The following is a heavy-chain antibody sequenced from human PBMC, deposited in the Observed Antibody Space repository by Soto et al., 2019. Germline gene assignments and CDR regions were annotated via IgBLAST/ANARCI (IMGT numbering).Heavy chain of an antibody. CDR1: GGSISSYY. CDR3: ARDLQLEPGNYYYYYMDV. J-gene: IGHJ6*03. Sequence: SETLSLTCTVSGGSISSYYWSWIRQPPGKGLEWIGYIYYSGSTNYNPSLKSRVTISVDTSKNQFSLKLSSVTAADTAVYYCARDLQLEPGNYYYYYMDVWGKGTTVTVSS. CDR2: IYYSGST. V-gene: IGHV4-59*01. D-gene: IGHD1-1*01.